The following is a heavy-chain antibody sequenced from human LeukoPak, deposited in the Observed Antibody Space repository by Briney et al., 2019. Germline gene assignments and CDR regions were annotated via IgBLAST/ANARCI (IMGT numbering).Heavy chain of an antibody. V-gene: IGHV3-48*04. Sequence: GGSLRLSCAASGFTFSSYSMNWVRQAPGKGLEWVSYISIGSSTIYYADSVKGRFTISRDNAKNSLYLQLNSLRAEDTAVYYCARAPVEQHLVPYWFDPWGQGTLVTVSS. D-gene: IGHD6-13*01. CDR2: ISIGSSTI. CDR3: ARAPVEQHLVPYWFDP. J-gene: IGHJ5*01. CDR1: GFTFSSYS.